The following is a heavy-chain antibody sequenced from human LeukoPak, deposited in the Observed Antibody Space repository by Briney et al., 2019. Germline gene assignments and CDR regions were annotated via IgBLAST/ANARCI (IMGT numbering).Heavy chain of an antibody. CDR2: ISGSGGST. CDR3: TRDPNGDYVGAFDM. V-gene: IGHV3-23*01. CDR1: GFTFSSYA. D-gene: IGHD4-17*01. Sequence: GGSLRLSCAASGFTFSSYAMSWVRQAPGKGLEWVSAISGSGGSTYYADSVKGRFTISRDNSRDTLFLQMNSLRAEDTALYYCTRDPNGDYVGAFDMWGPGTMVTVSS. J-gene: IGHJ3*02.